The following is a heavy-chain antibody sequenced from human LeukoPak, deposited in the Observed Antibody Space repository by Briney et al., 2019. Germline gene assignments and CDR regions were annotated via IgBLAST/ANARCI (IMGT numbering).Heavy chain of an antibody. CDR3: ASPYCSSTSCYLDAFDI. V-gene: IGHV3-21*01. D-gene: IGHD2-2*01. Sequence: PGGSLRLSCAASGFTFSSYSMNWVRQAPGKGLEWVSSISSSSSYIYYADSVKGRFTISRDNAKNSLYLQMNSLRAEDTAVYYCASPYCSSTSCYLDAFDIWGQGTMVTVSS. CDR1: GFTFSSYS. CDR2: ISSSSSYI. J-gene: IGHJ3*02.